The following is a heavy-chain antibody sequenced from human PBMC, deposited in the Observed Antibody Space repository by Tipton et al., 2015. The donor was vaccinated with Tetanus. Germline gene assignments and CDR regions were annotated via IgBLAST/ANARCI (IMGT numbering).Heavy chain of an antibody. Sequence: TLSLTCTVSGGSISGYFWTWIRQPPGKGLECIGYVFYTGITNYNPPFESRVTMSVDTSKNQISLKLRSVTAADTAVYYCARYHCSVTTCQHLDHWVQGTLVTVSS. D-gene: IGHD3-22*01. J-gene: IGHJ4*01. CDR3: ARYHCSVTTCQHLDH. CDR2: VFYTGIT. CDR1: GGSISGYF. V-gene: IGHV4-59*07.